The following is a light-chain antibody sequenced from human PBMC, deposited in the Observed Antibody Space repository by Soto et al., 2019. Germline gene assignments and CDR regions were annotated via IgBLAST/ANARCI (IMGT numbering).Light chain of an antibody. Sequence: EIVLTQSPATLSLSPGERATLSCRASQSISNFLAWYQQKPGQAPRLLIYDASKRATDIPDRFIGSGSGTDFTLTISSLKPEDFAVYYCHQRSNWPPFTFGGGTKVEI. CDR3: HQRSNWPPFT. J-gene: IGKJ4*01. V-gene: IGKV3-11*01. CDR1: QSISNF. CDR2: DAS.